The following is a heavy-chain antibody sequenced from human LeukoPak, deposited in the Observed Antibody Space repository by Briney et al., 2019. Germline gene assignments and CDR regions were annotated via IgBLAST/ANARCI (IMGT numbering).Heavy chain of an antibody. J-gene: IGHJ6*04. Sequence: GASVKVSCKASGCTFTSYYMHWVRQAPGQGLEWMGIINPSGGSTSYAQKFQGRVTMTRDTSTSTVYMELSSLRSEDTAVYYCARVGGTMVRGATRDYYGMDVWGKGTTVTVSS. V-gene: IGHV1-46*01. CDR1: GCTFTSYY. CDR2: INPSGGST. CDR3: ARVGGTMVRGATRDYYGMDV. D-gene: IGHD3-10*01.